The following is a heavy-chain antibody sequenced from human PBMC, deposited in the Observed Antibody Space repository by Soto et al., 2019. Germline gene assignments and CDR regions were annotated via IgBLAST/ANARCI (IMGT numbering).Heavy chain of an antibody. J-gene: IGHJ4*02. Sequence: ASVKVSCKTSGFTFTNFFMHWVRQAPGQGLEWMGIINPINGNTSFAQKFRGRVTITRDTSTSTVYMELNSLISEDTAVYSCARDLSYGDFDYWGQGTLGTGSS. D-gene: IGHD4-17*01. CDR1: GFTFTNFF. CDR3: ARDLSYGDFDY. CDR2: INPINGNT. V-gene: IGHV1-46*01.